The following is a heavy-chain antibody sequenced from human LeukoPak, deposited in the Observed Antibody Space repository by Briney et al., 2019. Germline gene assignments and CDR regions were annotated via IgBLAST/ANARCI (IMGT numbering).Heavy chain of an antibody. V-gene: IGHV3-30*02. Sequence: GGSLRLSCAASGFTFSSYGMHWVRQAPGKGLEWVAFRRYDGSNKYYADSVKGRFTISRDNSKNTLYLQMNSLRAEDTAVYYCAKVGSFLRYFDWLLSHFDYWGQGTLVTVSS. CDR3: AKVGSFLRYFDWLLSHFDY. D-gene: IGHD3-9*01. CDR2: RRYDGSNK. CDR1: GFTFSSYG. J-gene: IGHJ4*02.